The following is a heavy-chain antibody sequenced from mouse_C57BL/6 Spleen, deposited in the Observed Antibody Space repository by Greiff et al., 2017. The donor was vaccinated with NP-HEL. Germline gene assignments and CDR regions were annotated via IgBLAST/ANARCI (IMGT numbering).Heavy chain of an antibody. D-gene: IGHD2-1*01. CDR3: AREGNYVGDYAMDY. V-gene: IGHV1-61*01. CDR1: GYTFTSYW. J-gene: IGHJ4*01. Sequence: VQLQQSGAELVRPGSSVKLSCKASGYTFTSYWMDWVKQRPGQGLEWIGNIYPSDSETHYNQKFKDKATLTVDKSSSTAYMQLSSLTSEDSAVYYGAREGNYVGDYAMDYWGQGTSVTVSS. CDR2: IYPSDSET.